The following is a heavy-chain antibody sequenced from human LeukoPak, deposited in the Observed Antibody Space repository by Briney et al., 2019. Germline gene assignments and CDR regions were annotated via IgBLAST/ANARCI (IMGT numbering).Heavy chain of an antibody. CDR1: GFTFSSYW. D-gene: IGHD3-16*02. Sequence: GGSLRLSCAASGFTFSSYWMHWVRQAPGKGLVWVSRINSDGSSTSYADSVKGRFTISRDNPKNTLYLQMNSLRAEDTAVYYCARERLSPNWFDPWGQGTLVTVSS. CDR2: INSDGSST. V-gene: IGHV3-74*01. CDR3: ARERLSPNWFDP. J-gene: IGHJ5*02.